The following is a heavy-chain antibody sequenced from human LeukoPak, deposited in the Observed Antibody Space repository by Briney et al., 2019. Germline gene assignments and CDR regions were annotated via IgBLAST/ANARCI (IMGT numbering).Heavy chain of an antibody. D-gene: IGHD3-22*01. CDR1: GYSFSNYW. CDR2: IYPGDSDT. CDR3: ARSVSGYYFDY. J-gene: IGHJ4*02. Sequence: GESLKISCKGSGYSFSNYWIGWVRQMPGKGLEWMGIIYPGDSDTRYRSSFQGQVTISADKSISTAYLQWSSLKASDTAMYYCARSVSGYYFDYWGQGTLVTVSS. V-gene: IGHV5-51*01.